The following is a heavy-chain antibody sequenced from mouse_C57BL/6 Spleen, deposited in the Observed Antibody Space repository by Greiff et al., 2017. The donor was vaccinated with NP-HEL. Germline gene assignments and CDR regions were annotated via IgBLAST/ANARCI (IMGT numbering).Heavy chain of an antibody. D-gene: IGHD1-1*01. Sequence: EVMLVESGGGLVKPGGSLKLSCAASGFTFSSYAMSWVRQTPEKRLEWVATISDGGSYTYYPDNVKGRFTISRDNAKNNLYLQMSHLKSEDTAMYYCAREGYYVGAHAMDYWGQGTSVTVSS. V-gene: IGHV5-4*01. CDR2: ISDGGSYT. CDR3: AREGYYVGAHAMDY. J-gene: IGHJ4*01. CDR1: GFTFSSYA.